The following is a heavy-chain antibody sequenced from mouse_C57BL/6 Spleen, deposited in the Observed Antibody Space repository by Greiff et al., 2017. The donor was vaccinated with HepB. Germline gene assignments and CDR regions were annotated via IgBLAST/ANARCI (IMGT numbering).Heavy chain of an antibody. CDR2: IYPGDGDT. Sequence: QVHVKQSGPELVKPGASVKISCKASGYAFSSSWMNWVKQRPGKGLEWIGRIYPGDGDTNYNGKFKGKATLTADKSSSTAYMQLSSLTSEDSAVYFCASRPLDYGSRPSYWYFDVWGTGTTVTVSS. J-gene: IGHJ1*03. CDR1: GYAFSSSW. D-gene: IGHD1-1*01. CDR3: ASRPLDYGSRPSYWYFDV. V-gene: IGHV1-82*01.